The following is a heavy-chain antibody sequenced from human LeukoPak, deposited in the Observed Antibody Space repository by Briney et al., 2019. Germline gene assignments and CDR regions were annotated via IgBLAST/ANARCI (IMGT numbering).Heavy chain of an antibody. CDR1: GFTFSSYA. Sequence: QTGGSLRLSCAASGFTFSSYAMHWVRQAPGKGLEWVAVISYDGSNKYYADSVKGRFTISRDNSKNTLYLQMNSLRAEDTAVYYCARGGTTVTADYWGQGTLVTVSS. V-gene: IGHV3-30*14. D-gene: IGHD4-17*01. CDR2: ISYDGSNK. CDR3: ARGGTTVTADY. J-gene: IGHJ4*02.